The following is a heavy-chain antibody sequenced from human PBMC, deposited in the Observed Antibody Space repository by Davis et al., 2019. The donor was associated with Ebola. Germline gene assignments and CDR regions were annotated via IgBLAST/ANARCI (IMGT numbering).Heavy chain of an antibody. CDR1: GYSFTSYW. CDR3: ASLRRTITGMDDAFDI. CDR2: IYPGDSDT. D-gene: IGHD2-8*02. J-gene: IGHJ3*02. V-gene: IGHV5-51*01. Sequence: GGSLRLSCKGSGYSFTSYWIGWVRQMPGKGLEWMWIIYPGDSDTRYSPSFRGQVTIPADKSIKTAFLQWSSLKASATAMYYCASLRRTITGMDDAFDIWGQGTMVTVSS.